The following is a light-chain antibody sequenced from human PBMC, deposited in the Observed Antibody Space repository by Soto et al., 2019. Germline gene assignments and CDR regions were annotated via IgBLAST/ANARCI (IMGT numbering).Light chain of an antibody. J-gene: IGKJ1*01. Sequence: DIQLTQSPSLLSASVGDRVTITCRASHDISTYLAWYQQKPGKAPKLMIYEASTLQSGVPSRFSGSGSGTKFTLTIASLQPDDFATYYCQQYETFSGTFGPGTKVDIK. V-gene: IGKV1-9*01. CDR1: HDISTY. CDR3: QQYETFSGT. CDR2: EAS.